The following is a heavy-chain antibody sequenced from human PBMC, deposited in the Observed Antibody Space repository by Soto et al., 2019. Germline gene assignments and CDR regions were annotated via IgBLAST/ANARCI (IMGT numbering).Heavy chain of an antibody. CDR3: ARDPPYYDFRLVV. D-gene: IGHD3-3*01. CDR2: IYSGGST. J-gene: IGHJ6*02. V-gene: IGHV3-66*01. CDR1: GFTVSSNY. Sequence: EVQLVESGGGLVQPGGSLRLSCAASGFTVSSNYMSWVRQAPGKGLEWVSLIYSGGSTYYADSVKGRFTISRDNSKNTLYLQMNSLRAEDTAVYYCARDPPYYDFRLVVWGQGNTVTVSS.